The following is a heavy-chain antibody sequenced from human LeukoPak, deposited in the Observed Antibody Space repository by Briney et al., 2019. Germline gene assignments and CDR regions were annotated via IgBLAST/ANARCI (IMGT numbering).Heavy chain of an antibody. J-gene: IGHJ6*02. CDR3: ARDRSRRGYSYGYAPDYYYGMDV. D-gene: IGHD5-18*01. Sequence: SQTLSLTCAISGDSVSSNSAAWNWIRQSPSRGLEWLGRTYYRSKWYNDYAVSVKSRITINPDTSKNQFSLQLNSVTPEDTAVYYCARDRSRRGYSYGYAPDYYYGMDVWGQGTTVTVSS. CDR2: TYYRSKWYN. CDR1: GDSVSSNSAA. V-gene: IGHV6-1*01.